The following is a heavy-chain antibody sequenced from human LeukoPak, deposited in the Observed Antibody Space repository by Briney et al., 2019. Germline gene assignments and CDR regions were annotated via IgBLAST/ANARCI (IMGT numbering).Heavy chain of an antibody. CDR3: AKGFYDNSASGVFDI. Sequence: GGSLRLTCAASGFTFSSFATSWVRQAPGKGLEWVSGISASGGSTYYADSVKGRFTISRDNSKNTLYLQMNSLRAEDTAVYYCAKGFYDNSASGVFDIWGQGTMVTVSS. J-gene: IGHJ3*02. D-gene: IGHD3-22*01. CDR1: GFTFSSFA. CDR2: ISASGGST. V-gene: IGHV3-23*01.